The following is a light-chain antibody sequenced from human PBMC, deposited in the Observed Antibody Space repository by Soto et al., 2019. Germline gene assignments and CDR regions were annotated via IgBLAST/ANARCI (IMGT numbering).Light chain of an antibody. CDR3: QQTSTFPWT. CDR2: TAS. J-gene: IGKJ1*01. CDR1: QGISDY. Sequence: DIRMTQSPSSLSASVGDTVTITCRASQGISDYLSWFQHKPGEAPKLLIYTASSLQGGVPLRFSGAGSRTDFSLTISVLQPEDSATYYCQQTSTFPWTFGQGTKV. V-gene: IGKV1-39*01.